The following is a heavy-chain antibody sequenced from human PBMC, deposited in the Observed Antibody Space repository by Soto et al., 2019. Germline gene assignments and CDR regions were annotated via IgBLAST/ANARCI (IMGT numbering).Heavy chain of an antibody. Sequence: SETLSLTCTVSGGSISSSSYYWGWIRQPPGKGLEWIGSIYYSGSTYYNPSLKSRVTISVDTSKNQFSLKLSSVTAADTAVYYCARHAAIVGATSGLDYWGQGTLVTVSS. CDR2: IYYSGST. D-gene: IGHD1-26*01. CDR3: ARHAAIVGATSGLDY. CDR1: GGSISSSSYY. V-gene: IGHV4-39*01. J-gene: IGHJ4*02.